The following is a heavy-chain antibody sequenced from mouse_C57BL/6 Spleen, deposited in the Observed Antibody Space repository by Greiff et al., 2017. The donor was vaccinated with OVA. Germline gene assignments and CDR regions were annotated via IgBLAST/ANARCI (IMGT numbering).Heavy chain of an antibody. V-gene: IGHV1-82*01. Sequence: VKLVESGPELVKPGASVKISCKASGYAFSSSWMNWVKQRPGKGLEWIGRIYPGDGDTNYNGKFKGKATLTADKSSSIAYMQLSSLTSEDSAVYFCARWGYYGSTLYYAMDYWGQGTSVTVSS. CDR2: IYPGDGDT. CDR1: GYAFSSSW. D-gene: IGHD1-1*01. J-gene: IGHJ4*01. CDR3: ARWGYYGSTLYYAMDY.